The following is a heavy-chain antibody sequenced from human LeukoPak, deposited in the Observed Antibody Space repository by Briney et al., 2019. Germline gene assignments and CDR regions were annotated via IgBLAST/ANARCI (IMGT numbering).Heavy chain of an antibody. CDR1: GFTFSSYT. CDR3: AKGGKWDVTPFDY. D-gene: IGHD1-26*01. J-gene: IGHJ4*02. CDR2: ISASGGGT. V-gene: IGHV3-23*01. Sequence: GGSLRLSCAASGFTFSSYTMTWVRQAPGKGLEWVSSISASGGGTYYADSVRGRLTISRDNSKNTLCLQVNSLRAEDTAVYYCAKGGKWDVTPFDYWGQGTLVTVSS.